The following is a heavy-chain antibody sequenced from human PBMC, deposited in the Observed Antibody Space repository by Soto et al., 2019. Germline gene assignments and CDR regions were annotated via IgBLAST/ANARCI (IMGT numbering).Heavy chain of an antibody. Sequence: GGSLRLSCTASGFTFGDYDMGWVRQAPGKGREWVGFIRSKAYGGTTEYAASVKGRFTIARDDSKSIAYQQMNSLKTEDTAVYYCTRDDRYSGRYDYYGFDVWGQGTTVTVSS. J-gene: IGHJ6*02. V-gene: IGHV3-49*04. CDR1: GFTFGDYD. D-gene: IGHD1-26*01. CDR2: IRSKAYGGTT. CDR3: TRDDRYSGRYDYYGFDV.